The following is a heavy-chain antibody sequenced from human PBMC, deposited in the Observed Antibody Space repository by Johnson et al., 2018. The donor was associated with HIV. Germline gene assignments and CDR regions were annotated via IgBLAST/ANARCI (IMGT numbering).Heavy chain of an antibody. CDR3: AKDLGGSKTDEWGTDYYEFWNSYPVQDPRVVVGTFEI. CDR2: ISYDGSNK. V-gene: IGHV3-30*18. J-gene: IGHJ3*02. D-gene: IGHD3-3*01. Sequence: QVQLVESGGGVVQPGRSLRLSCAASGFTFRSYAMHWVRQAPGRGLEWVALISYDGSNKYYTDSVKGRFPISRANSKKTLSLQMHRLTSEDTAVYYCAKDLGGSKTDEWGTDYYEFWNSYPVQDPRVVVGTFEIWGHGTMVTVSS. CDR1: GFTFRSYA.